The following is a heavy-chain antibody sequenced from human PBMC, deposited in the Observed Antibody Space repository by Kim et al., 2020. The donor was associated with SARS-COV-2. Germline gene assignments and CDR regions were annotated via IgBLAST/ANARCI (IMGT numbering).Heavy chain of an antibody. CDR1: GDTFHNYA. CDR2: IIPLLGVV. Sequence: SVKVSCKASGDTFHNYAITWVRQAPGQGLEWMGRIIPLLGVVNYAQIVQGRVTITADKSTSTAYMELTKVRSEDTGVFYCVRARGAGAVKYYGMDVWGQGTTFTVSS. V-gene: IGHV1-69*04. CDR3: VRARGAGAVKYYGMDV. J-gene: IGHJ6*02.